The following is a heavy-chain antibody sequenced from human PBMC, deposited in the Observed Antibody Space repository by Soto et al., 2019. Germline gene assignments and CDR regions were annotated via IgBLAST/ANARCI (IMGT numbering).Heavy chain of an antibody. CDR2: ISNDGTST. V-gene: IGHV3-74*01. J-gene: IGHJ4*02. D-gene: IGHD6-19*01. CDR1: GFTFSSYF. Sequence: PGGSLRLSCAASGFTFSSYFMHWVRQAPGKGLVWVSRISNDGTSTTYADSVKGRFTISRDNAKNTLYLQMNSLRAEDTAVYYCASSIAVTGTVYWGQGTLVTVSS. CDR3: ASSIAVTGTVY.